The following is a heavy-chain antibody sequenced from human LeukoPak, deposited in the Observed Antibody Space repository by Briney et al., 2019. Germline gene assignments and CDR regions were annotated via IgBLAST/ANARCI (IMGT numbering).Heavy chain of an antibody. J-gene: IGHJ4*02. V-gene: IGHV3-30-3*01. D-gene: IGHD3-10*01. Sequence: GRSLRLSCAASGFTFSSYAMHWVRQAPGKGLEWVAVISYDGSNKYYADSVKGRFTISRDNSKNTLYLQMNSLRAEDTAVYYCASHLWFGELLFESWGQGTLVTVSS. CDR3: ASHLWFGELLFES. CDR1: GFTFSSYA. CDR2: ISYDGSNK.